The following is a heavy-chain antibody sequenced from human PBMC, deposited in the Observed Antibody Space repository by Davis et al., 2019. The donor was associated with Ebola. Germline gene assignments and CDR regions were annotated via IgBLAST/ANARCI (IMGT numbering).Heavy chain of an antibody. J-gene: IGHJ6*02. CDR1: GGSISSYY. CDR2: IYYSGST. Sequence: MPGGSLTLSCTVSGGSISSYYWSWIRQPPGKGLEWIGYIYYSGSTNYNPSLKSRFTIPVDTSKNQFSLKLSSVTAADTALYHCARVGVVVVPAAMFDYYYGMDVWGQGTTVTVSS. D-gene: IGHD2-2*01. V-gene: IGHV4-59*01. CDR3: ARVGVVVVPAAMFDYYYGMDV.